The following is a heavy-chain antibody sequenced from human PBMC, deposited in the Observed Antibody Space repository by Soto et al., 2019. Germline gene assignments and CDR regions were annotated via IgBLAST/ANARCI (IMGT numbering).Heavy chain of an antibody. D-gene: IGHD2-15*01. V-gene: IGHV4-31*03. J-gene: IGHJ6*02. CDR2: IYYSGST. CDR1: GGSISSGGYY. CDR3: ARGYGGRYYYYGMDV. Sequence: QVQLQESGPGLVKPSQTLSITCTVSGGSISSGGYYWSWIRQHPGKGLEWIGYIYYSGSTYYNPSLKSRVTISVDTSKNQFSLKLSSVTAADTAVYYCARGYGGRYYYYGMDVWGQGTTVTVSS.